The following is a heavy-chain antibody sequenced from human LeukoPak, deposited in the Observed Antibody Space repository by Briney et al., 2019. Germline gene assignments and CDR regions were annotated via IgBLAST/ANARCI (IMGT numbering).Heavy chain of an antibody. V-gene: IGHV4-59*01. CDR3: ATGYSSTWYYFDY. CDR2: IYHSGST. D-gene: IGHD6-13*01. J-gene: IGHJ4*02. Sequence: SETLSLTCTVSGDSISSYYWSWIRQPPGKGLEWIGYIYHSGSTNYNPSLKSRVTISADTSKDQFSLKLASVTAADTAVYYCATGYSSTWYYFDYWGQGTLVILSS. CDR1: GDSISSYY.